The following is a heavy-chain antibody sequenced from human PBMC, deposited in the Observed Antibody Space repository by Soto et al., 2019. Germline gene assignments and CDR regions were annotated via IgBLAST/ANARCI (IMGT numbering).Heavy chain of an antibody. CDR2: ISAYNGNT. CDR3: ARDLNRAWVSSFDF. D-gene: IGHD6-6*01. Sequence: SVQVSCKASGYTFPSYGISWVRQAPGQGLEWMGWISAYNGNTNYAQKLQGRVTMTTDTATSTAYMELRSLRSDDTAVYYCARDLNRAWVSSFDFWGQGTLVTVSS. V-gene: IGHV1-18*01. J-gene: IGHJ4*02. CDR1: GYTFPSYG.